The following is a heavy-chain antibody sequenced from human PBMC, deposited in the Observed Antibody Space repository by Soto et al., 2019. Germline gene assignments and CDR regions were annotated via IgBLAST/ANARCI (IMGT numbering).Heavy chain of an antibody. CDR2: GWFDGSKK. CDR1: GFTFSRYG. CDR3: ARGWETTQDY. D-gene: IGHD1-26*01. V-gene: IGHV3-33*01. J-gene: IGHJ4*02. Sequence: QVQWVESGGGVVQPGRSLRLSCAASGFTFSRYGMHWFRQPPGKGLEWVAVGWFDGSKKYYIDAVKGRFPISRDNSKNTLYLQMTIRRAEDTAVYYCARGWETTQDYWGQGTLVTVSS.